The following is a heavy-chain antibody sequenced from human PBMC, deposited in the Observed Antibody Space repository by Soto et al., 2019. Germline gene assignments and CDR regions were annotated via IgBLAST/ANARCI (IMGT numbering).Heavy chain of an antibody. D-gene: IGHD3-10*01. CDR3: AREVNYYGSGSFNYYYYGMDV. V-gene: IGHV4-4*02. CDR1: GGSISSSNW. Sequence: QVQLQESGPGLVKPSGTLSLTCAVSGGSISSSNWWSWVRQPPGKGLEWIGEIYHSGSTNYNPSLKRRVTISVDKSKNQFSLKLSSVTAADTAVYYCAREVNYYGSGSFNYYYYGMDVWGQGTTVTVSS. J-gene: IGHJ6*02. CDR2: IYHSGST.